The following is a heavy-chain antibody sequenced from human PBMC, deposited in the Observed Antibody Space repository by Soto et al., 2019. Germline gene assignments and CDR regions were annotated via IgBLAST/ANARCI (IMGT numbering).Heavy chain of an antibody. CDR2: ISAYNGNT. Sequence: ASVKVSCKSSGYTFTSYGIIWVRQAPGQGLEWMGWISAYNGNTNYAQKLQGRVTMTTDTSTSTAYMELRSLRSDDTAVYYCARDHRTGYYGSGSYLGGNWFDPWGQGTLVTSPQ. D-gene: IGHD3-10*01. CDR3: ARDHRTGYYGSGSYLGGNWFDP. CDR1: GYTFTSYG. V-gene: IGHV1-18*04. J-gene: IGHJ5*02.